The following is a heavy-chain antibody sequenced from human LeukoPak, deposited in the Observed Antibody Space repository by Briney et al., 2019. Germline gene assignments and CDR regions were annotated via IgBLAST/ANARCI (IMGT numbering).Heavy chain of an antibody. CDR1: GGSFSGYY. CDR3: ARHGTPLRYGSGNYYKGAPFDY. CDR2: INHSGST. Sequence: SETLSLTCAVYGGSFSGYYWSWIRQPPGKGLEWIGEINHSGSTNYNPSLKSRVTISVDTSKNQFSLKLSSVTAADTAVYYCARHGTPLRYGSGNYYKGAPFDYWGQGTLVTVSS. J-gene: IGHJ4*02. D-gene: IGHD3-10*01. V-gene: IGHV4-34*01.